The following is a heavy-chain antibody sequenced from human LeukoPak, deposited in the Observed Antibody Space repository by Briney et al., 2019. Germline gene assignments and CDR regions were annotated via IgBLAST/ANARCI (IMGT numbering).Heavy chain of an antibody. CDR2: IIPIFGTA. D-gene: IGHD6-25*01. CDR3: AEGDWAATFDY. Sequence: SVKVSCKASGGTFSSYAISWVRQAPGQGLEWMGGIIPIFGTANYAQKFQGRVTITADKSTSTAYMELSSLRSEDTAVYYCAEGDWAATFDYWAQGTLVTVSS. CDR1: GGTFSSYA. V-gene: IGHV1-69*06. J-gene: IGHJ4*02.